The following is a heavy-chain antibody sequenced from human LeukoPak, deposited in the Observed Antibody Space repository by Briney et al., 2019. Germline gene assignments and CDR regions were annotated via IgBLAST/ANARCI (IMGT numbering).Heavy chain of an antibody. J-gene: IGHJ4*02. D-gene: IGHD1-26*01. Sequence: SETLSLTCAVYGGSFSGYYWSWIRQPPGKGLEWIGEINHSGSTNYNPSLKSRVTISVDTSKNQFSLKLSSVTAADTAVYYCARGRLGSGSYWFDYWGQGTLVTVSS. CDR1: GGSFSGYY. V-gene: IGHV4-34*01. CDR3: ARGRLGSGSYWFDY. CDR2: INHSGST.